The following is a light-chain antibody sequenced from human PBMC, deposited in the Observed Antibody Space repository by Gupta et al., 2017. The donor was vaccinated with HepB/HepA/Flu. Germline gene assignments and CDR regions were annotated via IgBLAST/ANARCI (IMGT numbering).Light chain of an antibody. CDR1: SSDVDAYNF. V-gene: IGLV2-14*01. Sequence: QSALTQPASVYGSPGQSISISCTGTSSDVDAYNFVSWHQQHPGKSPKLMIYDVTNRPSGVSNRFSGSKSGNTASLCISGLQAEDEADYYCSSYTTSSTWVFGGGTKLTVL. CDR2: DVT. CDR3: SSYTTSSTWV. J-gene: IGLJ3*02.